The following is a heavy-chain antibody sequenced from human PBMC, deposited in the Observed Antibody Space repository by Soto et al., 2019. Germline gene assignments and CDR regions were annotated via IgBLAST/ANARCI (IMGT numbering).Heavy chain of an antibody. Sequence: QVQLVQSGAEEKKPGASVKVSCKASGYTFTSYAMHWVRQAPGQRLEWMGWINAGNGNTKYSQKFQGRVTITRDTSASTAYMELSRLRSADTAVYYCARAWVVVTAPDYWGQGPLVTVSS. V-gene: IGHV1-3*05. CDR2: INAGNGNT. CDR1: GYTFTSYA. D-gene: IGHD2-21*02. CDR3: ARAWVVVTAPDY. J-gene: IGHJ4*02.